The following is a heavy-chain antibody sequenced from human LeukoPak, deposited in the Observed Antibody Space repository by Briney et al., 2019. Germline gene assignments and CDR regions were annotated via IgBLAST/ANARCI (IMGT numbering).Heavy chain of an antibody. CDR1: GGSINNYY. J-gene: IGHJ4*02. Sequence: SETLSLTCTVSGGSINNYYWSWIRQPPGKGLEWIAYIYYTGGSTNYNPSLKSRVTISVDTSNNQFSLKLSSVTAADTAVYYCARKWGTMIDYWGQGTLVTVSS. V-gene: IGHV4-59*12. D-gene: IGHD3-22*01. CDR3: ARKWGTMIDY. CDR2: IYYTGGST.